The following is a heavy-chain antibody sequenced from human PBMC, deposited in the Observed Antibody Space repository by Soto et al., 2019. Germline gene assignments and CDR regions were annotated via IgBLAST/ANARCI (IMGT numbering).Heavy chain of an antibody. CDR3: ARDNSLDY. D-gene: IGHD2-21*01. V-gene: IGHV3-66*01. CDR1: GFTVSSNY. J-gene: IGHJ4*02. CDR2: IYSGGST. Sequence: EVPLVESGGGLVQPGGSLRLSCAASGFTVSSNYMSWVRQAPGKGLEWVSVIYSGGSTYYADSVKGRFTISRDNSKNMLYLQMNSLRAEDTAVYYCARDNSLDYWGQGTLVTVSS.